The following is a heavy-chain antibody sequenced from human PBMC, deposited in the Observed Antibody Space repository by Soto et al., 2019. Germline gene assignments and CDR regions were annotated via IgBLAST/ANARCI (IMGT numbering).Heavy chain of an antibody. CDR3: AVSYYYDSSGYYYLDY. V-gene: IGHV4-59*01. CDR2: IYYSGST. J-gene: IGHJ4*02. D-gene: IGHD3-22*01. Sequence: PSETLSLTCTVPGGSISSYYWSWIRQPPGKGLEWIGYIYYSGSTNYNPSLKSRVTISVDTSKNQFSLKLSSVTAADTAVYYCAVSYYYDSSGYYYLDYWGQGTLVTVSS. CDR1: GGSISSYY.